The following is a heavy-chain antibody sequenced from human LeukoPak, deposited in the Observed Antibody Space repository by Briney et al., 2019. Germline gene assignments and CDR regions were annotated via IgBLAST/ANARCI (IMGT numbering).Heavy chain of an antibody. D-gene: IGHD2-2*01. CDR2: IRGSGGST. V-gene: IGHV3-23*01. J-gene: IGHJ4*02. CDR1: GFTFSSYA. Sequence: GGSLRLSCAASGFTFSSYAMSWVRQAPGKGLEWVSAIRGSGGSTYYADSVKGRFTISRDNSKNTLYLQMNSLRAEDTAVYYCAKSSDIVVVPAAMIGDYWGQGTLVTVSS. CDR3: AKSSDIVVVPAAMIGDY.